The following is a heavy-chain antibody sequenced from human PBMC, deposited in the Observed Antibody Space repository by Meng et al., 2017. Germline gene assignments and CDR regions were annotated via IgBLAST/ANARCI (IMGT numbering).Heavy chain of an antibody. V-gene: IGHV1-18*01. J-gene: IGHJ3*02. Sequence: ASVKVSCKASGYTFTSYGISWVRQAPGQGLEWMGWISAYNGNTNYAQKLQGRVTMTTDTSTSTAYMELGSLRSDDTAVYYCARDYNYYDSSGYYYVGAFDIWGQGTMVTVSS. CDR3: ARDYNYYDSSGYYYVGAFDI. CDR1: GYTFTSYG. CDR2: ISAYNGNT. D-gene: IGHD3-22*01.